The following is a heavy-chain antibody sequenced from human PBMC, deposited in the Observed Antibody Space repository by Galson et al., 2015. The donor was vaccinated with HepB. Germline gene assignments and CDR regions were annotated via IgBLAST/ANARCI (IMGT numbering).Heavy chain of an antibody. D-gene: IGHD3-3*01. Sequence: SVKVSCKASGFTFTSSAVQWVRQARGQRLEWIGWIVVGSGNTNYAQKFQERVTITRDMSTSTAYMDLSGLTSEDTAVYYCAAVIYGATGTDAFDIWDQGTMVTVSS. J-gene: IGHJ3*02. CDR1: GFTFTSSA. CDR3: AAVIYGATGTDAFDI. CDR2: IVVGSGNT. V-gene: IGHV1-58*01.